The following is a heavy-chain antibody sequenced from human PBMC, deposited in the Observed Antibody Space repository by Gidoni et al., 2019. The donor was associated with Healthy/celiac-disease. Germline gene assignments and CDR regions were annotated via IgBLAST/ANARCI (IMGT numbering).Heavy chain of an antibody. CDR3: ARDFWSGYFPIDY. D-gene: IGHD3-3*01. CDR2: INGDGSST. V-gene: IGHV3-74*01. J-gene: IGHJ4*02. CDR1: GFTFSNYW. Sequence: EVQLVESGGGLVQPGGSLRLSCAAYGFTFSNYWMPWVRQPPGKGLVWVSRINGDGSSTSYADSGKGRFTISRDNAKNTLYLQMNSLRAEETAVYYCARDFWSGYFPIDYWGQGTLVTVSS.